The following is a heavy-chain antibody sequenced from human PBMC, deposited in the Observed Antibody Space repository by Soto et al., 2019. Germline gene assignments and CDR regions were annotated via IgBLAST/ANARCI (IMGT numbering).Heavy chain of an antibody. V-gene: IGHV3-48*03. Sequence: PGGSLRLSCASSGFSFCIYEMNWVRQAPGKGLEWVSYISSSGSTIYYADSVKGRFTISRDNAKNSLYLQMNSLRAEDTAVYYCARDDRRYYYDSSGYYFDAFDIWGQGTMVTVSS. CDR2: ISSSGSTI. CDR1: GFSFCIYE. J-gene: IGHJ3*02. CDR3: ARDDRRYYYDSSGYYFDAFDI. D-gene: IGHD3-22*01.